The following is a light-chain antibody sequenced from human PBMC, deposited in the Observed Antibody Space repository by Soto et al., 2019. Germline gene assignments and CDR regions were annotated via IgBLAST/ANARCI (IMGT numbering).Light chain of an antibody. V-gene: IGKV1-5*03. CDR3: KHYNIYSEA. CDR2: KAS. J-gene: IGKJ1*01. CDR1: KSSDTW. Sequence: QSPALISSEVGERLAITSRASKSSDTWLAWHQQKPGKAPKLLISKASNLESGVPARFSGSRSGTEFTLTLSSLQPDDFATYYCKHYNIYSEASGQG.